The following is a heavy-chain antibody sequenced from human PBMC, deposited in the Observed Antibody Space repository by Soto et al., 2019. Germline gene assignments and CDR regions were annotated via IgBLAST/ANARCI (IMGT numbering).Heavy chain of an antibody. CDR1: GFTFSNYA. V-gene: IGHV3-23*01. J-gene: IGHJ4*02. CDR2: ISNSFSDGNT. Sequence: GGSLRLSCAASGFTFSNYATDWVRQAPGKGLEWVSAISNSFSDGNTHYADSVKGRFTISRDNDKNTVFLEMNSLRAEDTAVYYCAKVLSPEGGNYFDHWGQGTLVTVYS. CDR3: AKVLSPEGGNYFDH.